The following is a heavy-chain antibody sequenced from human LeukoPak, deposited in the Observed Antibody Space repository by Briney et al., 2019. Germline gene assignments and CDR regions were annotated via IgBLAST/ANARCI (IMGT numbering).Heavy chain of an antibody. CDR3: ARDLESHYDFWSGYYYYGMDV. V-gene: IGHV3-9*01. CDR2: ISWNSGSI. CDR1: GFTFDDYA. D-gene: IGHD3-3*01. Sequence: GGSLRLSCAASGFTFDDYAMHWVRQAPGKGLEWVSGISWNSGSIGYADSVKGRFTISRDDAKNSLYLQMNSLRAEDTAVYYCARDLESHYDFWSGYYYYGMDVWGQGTTVTVSS. J-gene: IGHJ6*02.